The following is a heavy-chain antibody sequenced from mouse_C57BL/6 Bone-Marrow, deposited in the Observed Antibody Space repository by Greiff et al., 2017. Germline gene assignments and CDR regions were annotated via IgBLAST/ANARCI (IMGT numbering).Heavy chain of an antibody. CDR2: IYPRSGNT. J-gene: IGHJ3*01. D-gene: IGHD1-1*02. CDR3: ARAGGPAWFAY. Sequence: VQLQQSGAELARPGASVKLSCKASGYTFTSYGISWVKQRTGQGLEWIGEIYPRSGNTYYNEKFKGKATLTADKSSSTAYMELRSLTSDDSAVYFCARAGGPAWFAYWGQGTLVTVSA. V-gene: IGHV1-81*01. CDR1: GYTFTSYG.